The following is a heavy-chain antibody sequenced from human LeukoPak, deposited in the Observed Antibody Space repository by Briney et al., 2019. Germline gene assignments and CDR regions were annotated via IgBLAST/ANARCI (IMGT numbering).Heavy chain of an antibody. CDR2: ISTYTGYS. J-gene: IGHJ4*02. Sequence: GASVKDSCKASGYTFTSSGISWVRQAPGQGLEWMGWISTYTGYSKYTQNLQGRVTMTADTSTSTAYMELSSLRSDDTAVYYCAKNSSGAYSDYWGQGTLVTVSS. CDR1: GYTFTSSG. D-gene: IGHD6-19*01. V-gene: IGHV1-18*01. CDR3: AKNSSGAYSDY.